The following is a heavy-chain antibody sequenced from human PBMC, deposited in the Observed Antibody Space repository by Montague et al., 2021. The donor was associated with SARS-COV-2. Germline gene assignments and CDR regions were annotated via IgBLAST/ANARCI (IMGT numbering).Heavy chain of an antibody. CDR2: IHYSGTT. CDR3: ARDHSS. V-gene: IGHV4-30-4*01. J-gene: IGHJ5*02. D-gene: IGHD2-21*01. Sequence: TLSLTCTVSGGSISSDDYYWSWLRQPPGKGLEWIGYIHYSGTTYYNPSLKSRVTISVDTSKNQFSLKLRSVTAADTAVFYCARDHSSWGQGTLVTVSS. CDR1: GGSISSDDYY.